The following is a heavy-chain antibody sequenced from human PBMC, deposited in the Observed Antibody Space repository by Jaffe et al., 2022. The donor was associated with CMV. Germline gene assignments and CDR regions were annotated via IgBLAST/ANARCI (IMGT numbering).Heavy chain of an antibody. CDR1: GFTFSSYG. CDR2: IWYDGSNK. CDR3: ARDPAVRDGYNLYYFDY. V-gene: IGHV3-33*01. D-gene: IGHD5-12*01. J-gene: IGHJ4*02. Sequence: QVQLVESGGGVVQPGRSLRLSCAASGFTFSSYGMHWVRQAPGKGLEWVAVIWYDGSNKYYADSVKGRFTISRDNSKNTLYLQMNSLRAEDTAVYYCARDPAVRDGYNLYYFDYWGQGTLVTVSS.